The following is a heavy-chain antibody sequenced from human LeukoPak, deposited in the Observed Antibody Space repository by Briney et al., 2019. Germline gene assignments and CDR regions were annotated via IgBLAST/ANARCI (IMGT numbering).Heavy chain of an antibody. Sequence: SVKVSCKASGGTFSSYAISWVRQAPGQGLEWMGGIIPIFGTANYAQKFQGRVTITTDESTGTAYMELSSLRSEDTAVYYCARDHWGKFDDYASPPYYYYYYMDVWGKGTTVTVSS. CDR1: GGTFSSYA. J-gene: IGHJ6*03. V-gene: IGHV1-69*05. CDR3: ARDHWGKFDDYASPPYYYYYYMDV. CDR2: IIPIFGTA. D-gene: IGHD4-17*01.